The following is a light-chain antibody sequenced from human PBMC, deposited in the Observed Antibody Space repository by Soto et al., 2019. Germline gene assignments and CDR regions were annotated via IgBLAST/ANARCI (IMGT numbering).Light chain of an antibody. V-gene: IGLV1-44*01. Sequence: QSVLTQPPSASGTPGQRVTISCSGSSSNIGSNNVNWYQQFPGTAPKLLMYSSSQRPSGVPDRFSGSKSGTSASLAISDLQSEDEADYFCAAWDDSLKGVVFGGGTKLTVL. CDR1: SSNIGSNN. J-gene: IGLJ2*01. CDR2: SSS. CDR3: AAWDDSLKGVV.